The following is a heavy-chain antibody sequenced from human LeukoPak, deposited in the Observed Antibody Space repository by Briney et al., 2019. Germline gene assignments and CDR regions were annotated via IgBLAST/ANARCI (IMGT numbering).Heavy chain of an antibody. D-gene: IGHD2-8*01. CDR2: ISSSSSYI. CDR3: ARAPGTNGAPDSWFDP. J-gene: IGHJ5*02. CDR1: GFTFSSYS. V-gene: IGHV3-21*01. Sequence: PGGSLRLSCAASGFTFSSYSMNWVRQAPGKGLEWVSSISSSSSYIYYADSVKGRFTISRDNAKNSLYLQMDSLRDEDTAVYYCARAPGTNGAPDSWFDPWGQGTLVTVSS.